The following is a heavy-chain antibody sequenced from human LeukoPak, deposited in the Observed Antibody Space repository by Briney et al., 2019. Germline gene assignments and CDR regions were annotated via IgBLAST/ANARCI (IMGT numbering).Heavy chain of an antibody. D-gene: IGHD1-14*01. V-gene: IGHV3-23*01. CDR1: GFTFSSYA. J-gene: IGHJ6*04. CDR3: VKDWYWEPGAGQSYYYYGMDV. Sequence: GGSLRLSCAASGFTFSSYAMSWVRQAPGKGLEWVSAISGSGGSTYYADSVKGRFTISRDNSKNTLYLQMNSLRAEDTAVYYCVKDWYWEPGAGQSYYYYGMDVWGKGTTVTVSS. CDR2: ISGSGGST.